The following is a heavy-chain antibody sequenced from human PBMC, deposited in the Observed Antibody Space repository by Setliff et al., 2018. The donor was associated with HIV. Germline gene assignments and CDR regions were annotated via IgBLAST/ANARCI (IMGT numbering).Heavy chain of an antibody. J-gene: IGHJ1*01. CDR2: IYTSGDT. V-gene: IGHV4-61*02. D-gene: IGHD3-9*01. CDR3: AREAEQDYDVVTETLGEGAYIQF. CDR1: GASLNSGSYF. Sequence: PSETLSLTCTVSGASLNSGSYFWSWVRQPAGKGLEWIGRIYTSGDTNYNPSLKSRVTISMDTSKKQFSLKLRSVTAADTAVYYCAREAEQDYDVVTETLGEGAYIQFWGQGSLVTVSS.